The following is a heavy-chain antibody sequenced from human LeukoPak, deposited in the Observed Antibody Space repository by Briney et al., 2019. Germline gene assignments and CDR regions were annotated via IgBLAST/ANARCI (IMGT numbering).Heavy chain of an antibody. CDR2: ISASGGST. D-gene: IGHD3-10*02. J-gene: IGHJ6*02. Sequence: PGGSLRLSCAASGFTFSTYAMTWVRQAPGKGLEWVSGISASGGSTYYADSVKGRFTISRDNSKNILFLHLNSLRAEDTALYYCARDLHYYVAMDVWGQGTTVTVSS. CDR3: ARDLHYYVAMDV. V-gene: IGHV3-23*01. CDR1: GFTFSTYA.